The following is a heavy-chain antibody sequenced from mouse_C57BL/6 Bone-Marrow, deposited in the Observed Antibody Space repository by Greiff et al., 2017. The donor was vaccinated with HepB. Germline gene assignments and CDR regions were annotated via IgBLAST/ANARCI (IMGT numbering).Heavy chain of an antibody. CDR2: INPNNGGT. CDR3: ARSGGGRAWFAY. Sequence: VQLKQSGPELVKPGASVKIPCKASGYTFTDYNMDWVKQSHGKSLEWIGDINPNNGGTIYNQKFKGKATLTVDKSSSTAYMELRSLTSEDTAVYYCARSGGGRAWFAYWGQGTLVTVSA. J-gene: IGHJ3*01. V-gene: IGHV1-18*01. CDR1: GYTFTDYN.